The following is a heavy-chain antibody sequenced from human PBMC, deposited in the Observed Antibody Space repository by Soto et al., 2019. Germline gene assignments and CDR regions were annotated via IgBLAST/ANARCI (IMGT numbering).Heavy chain of an antibody. CDR1: GIPFGTGA. Sequence: EVQLLESGGDSVRPGGSLTLSWVASGIPFGTGAMSWFRQAQGAGRGWVSTIPETGGDSKYADSVRGRFTISRDNSKNTLYLQMNSLRAEDTAVYYCARDQGAPYYGMDVWGQGTTVTVSS. J-gene: IGHJ6*02. V-gene: IGHV3-23*01. CDR3: ARDQGAPYYGMDV. CDR2: IPETGGDS.